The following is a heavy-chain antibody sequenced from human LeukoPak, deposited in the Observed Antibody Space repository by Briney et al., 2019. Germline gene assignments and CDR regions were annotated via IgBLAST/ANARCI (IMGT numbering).Heavy chain of an antibody. CDR3: AKETLVSSWYCFDA. V-gene: IGHV3-30*18. J-gene: IGHJ5*02. CDR1: CFTFSCYG. D-gene: IGHD6-13*01. Sequence: GTALRLCCAASCFTFSCYGIHLVHQAPGKGLERVSVVSYDGSNHYYADSVKGRFTISRDNSKNTLYLQMNILSAEDTALYYCAKETLVSSWYCFDAWGQGTLVTVSS. CDR2: VSYDGSNH.